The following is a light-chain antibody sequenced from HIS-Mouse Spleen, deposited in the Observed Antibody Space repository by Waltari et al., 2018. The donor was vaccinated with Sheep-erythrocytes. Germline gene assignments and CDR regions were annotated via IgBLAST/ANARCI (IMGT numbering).Light chain of an antibody. Sequence: DIVMTQSPDSLAVSLGERATINCQSSQSVLYSSNNKNYLAGYQQKPGQPPKLLIYWASTRESGVPDRFSGSGSGTDFTLTISSLQAEDVAVYYCQQYYSTLTFGGGTKVEIK. CDR2: WAS. CDR3: QQYYSTLT. CDR1: QSVLYSSNNKNY. J-gene: IGKJ4*01. V-gene: IGKV4-1*01.